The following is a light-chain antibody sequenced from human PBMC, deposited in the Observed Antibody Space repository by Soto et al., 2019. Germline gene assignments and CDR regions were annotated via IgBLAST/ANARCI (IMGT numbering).Light chain of an antibody. CDR3: QQYNSYPLT. V-gene: IGKV1-5*01. J-gene: IGKJ4*01. Sequence: DIQMTQSPSTLSASVGDRVTITCRASQSISSWLAWYQQKPGKAPKLLIYDASSLESGVPSRFSGSGSGTEFTLPISNLQPDDFATYYCQQYNSYPLTFGGGTKVEIK. CDR1: QSISSW. CDR2: DAS.